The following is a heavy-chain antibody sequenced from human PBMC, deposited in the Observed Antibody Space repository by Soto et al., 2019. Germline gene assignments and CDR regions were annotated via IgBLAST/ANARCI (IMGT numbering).Heavy chain of an antibody. Sequence: QVTLKESGPVLVKPTETLTLTCTVSGFSLSNTKMGVSWIRQPPGKALEWLAHIFSNGDKSYTTSLKSRLTSSMDTSKSQVVLMMTNMDPVDTATYFCARIDRAALTPNFDYWGQGTLVTVSS. V-gene: IGHV2-26*01. CDR3: ARIDRAALTPNFDY. D-gene: IGHD2-21*02. CDR2: IFSNGDK. J-gene: IGHJ4*01. CDR1: GFSLSNTKMG.